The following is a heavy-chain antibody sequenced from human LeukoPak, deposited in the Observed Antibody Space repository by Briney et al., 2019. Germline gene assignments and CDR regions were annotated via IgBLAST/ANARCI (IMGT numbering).Heavy chain of an antibody. CDR3: ARRSVAGAIDY. V-gene: IGHV4-59*08. Sequence: PSETLSLTCTVSGGSISSYYWSWIRQPPGKGLEWIGYIYYSGSTNYNPSLESRVTISVDTSKNQFSLKLSSVTAADTAVYYCARRSVAGAIDYWGQGTLVTVSS. CDR2: IYYSGST. CDR1: GGSISSYY. D-gene: IGHD6-19*01. J-gene: IGHJ4*02.